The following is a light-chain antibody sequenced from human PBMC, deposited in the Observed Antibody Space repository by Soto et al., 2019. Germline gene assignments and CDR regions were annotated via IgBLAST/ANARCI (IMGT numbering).Light chain of an antibody. CDR1: QSLLHSNGYNY. CDR2: KAS. CDR3: QHYNSYSEA. Sequence: DIVMTQSPLSLPVTPGEPASISCMSNQSLLHSNGYNYLDWYLQKPGQSPQLLIYKASTLKSGVPSRFSGSGSGTEFTLTISSLQPDDFATYYCQHYNSYSEAFGQGTKVELK. V-gene: IGKV2-28*01. J-gene: IGKJ1*01.